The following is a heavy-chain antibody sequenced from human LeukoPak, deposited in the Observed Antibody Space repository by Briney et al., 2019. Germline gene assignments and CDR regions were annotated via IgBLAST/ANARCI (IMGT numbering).Heavy chain of an antibody. CDR2: IYYSGST. CDR3: ARGRSSGWYPY. Sequence: SETLSLTCTVSGAPITRYYWSWIRQPPGKGLEWIGYIYYSGSTYYNPSLKSRVTISVDTSKNQFSLKLSSVTAADTAVYYCARGRSSGWYPYWGQGTLVTVSS. V-gene: IGHV4-59*06. D-gene: IGHD6-19*01. CDR1: GAPITRYY. J-gene: IGHJ4*02.